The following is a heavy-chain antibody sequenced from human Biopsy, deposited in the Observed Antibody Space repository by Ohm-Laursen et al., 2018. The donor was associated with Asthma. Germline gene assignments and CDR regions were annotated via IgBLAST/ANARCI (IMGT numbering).Heavy chain of an antibody. J-gene: IGHJ4*02. CDR1: GFAVSRDH. D-gene: IGHD6-19*01. CDR2: IYSGGTS. Sequence: GSLRLSCAASGFAVSRDHMFWVRQAPGKGLEWVSVIYSGGTSHTADSVRGRFTISRDYSKNTLYLQMHSLRAEDTAVYYCARGDSSGWSHYYFDYWGQGTPVTVSS. V-gene: IGHV3-53*01. CDR3: ARGDSSGWSHYYFDY.